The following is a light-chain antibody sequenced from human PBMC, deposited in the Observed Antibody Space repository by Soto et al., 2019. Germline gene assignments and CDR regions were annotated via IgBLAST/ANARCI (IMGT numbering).Light chain of an antibody. CDR3: QTWGTGIRV. Sequence: QPVLTQLPSASASLGASVKLTCTLSSGHSSYAIAWHQQQPEKGPRYLMMVNSDGSHSKGDGIPDRFSGSSSGAERYLTISSLQSEDEADYYCQTWGTGIRVFGGGTKVTVL. CDR2: VNSDGSH. V-gene: IGLV4-69*01. CDR1: SGHSSYA. J-gene: IGLJ3*02.